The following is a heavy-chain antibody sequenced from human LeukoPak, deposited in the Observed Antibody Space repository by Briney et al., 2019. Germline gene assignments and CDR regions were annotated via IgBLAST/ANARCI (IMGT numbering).Heavy chain of an antibody. Sequence: GGSLRLSCAASGFTFSTYTMNWVRQPPGKGLEWVSNIGTSSSTIYYADSMKGRFTISRDNAKNSLYLQMNRLRADDTAVYYCARFAAGGSYYYYMDVWGKGTTVTVSS. CDR1: GFTFSTYT. D-gene: IGHD6-25*01. CDR3: ARFAAGGSYYYYMDV. V-gene: IGHV3-48*01. CDR2: IGTSSSTI. J-gene: IGHJ6*03.